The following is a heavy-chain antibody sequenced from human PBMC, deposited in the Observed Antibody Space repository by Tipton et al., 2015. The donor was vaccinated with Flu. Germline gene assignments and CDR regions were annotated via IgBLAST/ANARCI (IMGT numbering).Heavy chain of an antibody. CDR3: ARRDYSNYVSDPKNWFDP. D-gene: IGHD4-11*01. J-gene: IGHJ5*02. Sequence: LRLSCAASGFTFSHYYMSWIRQPPGKGLEWIGNIFHRGSTYYNPSLKSRVIISVDRSKNQFSLKVFSLTAADTAVYYCARRDYSNYVSDPKNWFDPWGQGILVTVSS. V-gene: IGHV4-38-2*01. CDR1: GFTFSHYY. CDR2: IFHRGST.